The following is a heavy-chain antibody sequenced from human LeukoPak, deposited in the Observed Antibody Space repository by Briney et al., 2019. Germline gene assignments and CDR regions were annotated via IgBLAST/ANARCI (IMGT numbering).Heavy chain of an antibody. CDR3: ARRRGYSYGSSFGY. V-gene: IGHV1-2*06. J-gene: IGHJ4*02. CDR2: INPNSGGT. Sequence: GASVKVSCKASGYTFTGYYMHWVRQAPGQGLEWMGRINPNSGGTNYAQKVQGRVTMTRDTSISTAYMELSRLRSDDTAVYYCARRRGYSYGSSFGYWGQGTLVTVSS. D-gene: IGHD5-18*01. CDR1: GYTFTGYY.